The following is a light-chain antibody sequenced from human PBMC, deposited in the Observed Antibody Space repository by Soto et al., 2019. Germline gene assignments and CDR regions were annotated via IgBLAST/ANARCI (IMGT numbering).Light chain of an antibody. CDR3: HPHCTYPPRP. CDR1: RGIGDR. Sequence: IEMTQERFYLSAVVGDRITITCRASRGIGDRLAWFQQKPGKAPQFLIQAASNLQSGVPSRFSGSGSGTEFTLTISSLQPDDFATHYCHPHCTYPPRPFRQG. J-gene: IGKJ1*01. V-gene: IGKV1D-16*01. CDR2: AAS.